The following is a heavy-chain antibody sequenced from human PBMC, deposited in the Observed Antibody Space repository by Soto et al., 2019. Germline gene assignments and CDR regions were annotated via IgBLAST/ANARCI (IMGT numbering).Heavy chain of an antibody. CDR3: AKEGLEWGYMVRGVINWFDP. D-gene: IGHD3-10*01. CDR1: GFTFSSYA. J-gene: IGHJ5*02. CDR2: ISGSGGST. V-gene: IGHV3-23*01. Sequence: GGSLRLSCAASGFTFSSYAMSWVRQAPGKGLEWVSAISGSGGSTYYADSVKGRFTISRDNSKNTLYLQMNSLRAEDTAVYYCAKEGLEWGYMVRGVINWFDPWGQGTLVTVSS.